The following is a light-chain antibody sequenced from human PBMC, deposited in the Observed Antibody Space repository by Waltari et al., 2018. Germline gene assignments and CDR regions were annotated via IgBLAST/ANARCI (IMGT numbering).Light chain of an antibody. V-gene: IGLV3-21*02. CDR2: DDR. J-gene: IGLJ2*01. CDR3: QVWDTTSDRVV. Sequence: SYVLTQPPSASVATGETARLTCGGDKVGSKSVHWYQQKPGQAPLLVVYDDRARPSGIPDRFSASNSGNTATLTITRVENGDEADYYCQVWDTTSDRVVFGGGTKLTVL. CDR1: KVGSKS.